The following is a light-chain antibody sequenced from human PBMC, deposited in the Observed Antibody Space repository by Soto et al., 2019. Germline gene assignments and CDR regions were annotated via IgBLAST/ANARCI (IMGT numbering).Light chain of an antibody. CDR2: DAS. CDR3: QQYSLSPWT. CDR1: QSFRGL. Sequence: EVVLTQSPVTLSLSPGERATLSCRASQSFRGLLAWYQQKPGQAPRLLIYDASSRATGIPDRFVGSGSGTDFSLTIDRLEPEDLALYHCQQYSLSPWTFGQGTKVQIK. J-gene: IGKJ1*01. V-gene: IGKV3-20*01.